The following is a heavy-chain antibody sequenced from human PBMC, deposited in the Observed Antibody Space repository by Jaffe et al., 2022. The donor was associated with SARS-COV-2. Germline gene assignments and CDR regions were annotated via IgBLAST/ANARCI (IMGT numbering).Heavy chain of an antibody. CDR1: GYTFTSYD. V-gene: IGHV1-8*01. J-gene: IGHJ4*02. CDR3: ARGPYYDILTGYYHYYFDY. D-gene: IGHD3-9*01. Sequence: QVQLVQSGAEVKKPGASVKVSCKASGYTFTSYDINWVRQATGQGLEWMGWMNPNSGNTGYAQKFQGRVTMTRNTSISTAYMELSSLRSEDTAVYYCARGPYYDILTGYYHYYFDYWGQGTLVTVSS. CDR2: MNPNSGNT.